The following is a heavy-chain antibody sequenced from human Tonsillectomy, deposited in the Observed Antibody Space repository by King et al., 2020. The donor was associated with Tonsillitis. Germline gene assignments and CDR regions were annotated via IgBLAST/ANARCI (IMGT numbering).Heavy chain of an antibody. CDR2: INPTSGST. CDR1: GYIFTNYF. CDR3: ARVIAWNSGWFDY. D-gene: IGHD3-16*02. Sequence: QLVQSGAEVKKPGASVKVSCRASGYIFTNYFLHWVRQAPGQGLEWMGIINPTSGSTTYPQRFQGRVTMTRDTSTSTVYMELSSLGSEDKAVYYCARVIAWNSGWFDYWGQGTLVTVSS. J-gene: IGHJ4*02. V-gene: IGHV1-46*01.